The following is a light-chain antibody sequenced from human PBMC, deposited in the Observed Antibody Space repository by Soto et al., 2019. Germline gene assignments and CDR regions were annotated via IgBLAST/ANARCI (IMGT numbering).Light chain of an antibody. V-gene: IGLV2-23*01. Sequence: QSALTQPASVSGSPGQSITISCTGTSSDVGSYNLVSWYQQHPGKAPKLMIYEGSKRPSGVSNRFSGSKSGTTASLTISGLQAEDEADYYCCSYAGSSLYVFGTGTKLTVL. CDR2: EGS. J-gene: IGLJ1*01. CDR1: SSDVGSYNL. CDR3: CSYAGSSLYV.